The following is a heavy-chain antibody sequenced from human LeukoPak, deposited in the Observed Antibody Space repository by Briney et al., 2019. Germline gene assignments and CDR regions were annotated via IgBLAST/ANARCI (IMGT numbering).Heavy chain of an antibody. V-gene: IGHV4-4*07. D-gene: IGHD2-2*01. Sequence: PSETLSLTCTVSGGSISSYYWSWIRQPAGRGLEWIGRIYTSGSTNYNPSLKSRVTMSVDTSKNQFSLKLSSVTAADTAVYYCARDRLVVVPAAFNWLDPWGQGTLVTVSS. CDR1: GGSISSYY. J-gene: IGHJ5*02. CDR2: IYTSGST. CDR3: ARDRLVVVPAAFNWLDP.